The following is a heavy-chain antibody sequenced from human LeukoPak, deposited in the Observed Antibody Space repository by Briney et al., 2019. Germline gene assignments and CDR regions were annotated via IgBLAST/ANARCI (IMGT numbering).Heavy chain of an antibody. CDR2: LRGNGDT. Sequence: GGSLTLSCAASGFTFSNAMSWVREAPARGLEWVSSLRGNGDTFYADSVKGRFTLSRDDSMNTVYLQLNNLRVEDTAVYYCAKANWISNADAVSWGQGAVVTVSS. D-gene: IGHD1-1*01. CDR1: GFTFSNA. CDR3: AKANWISNADAVS. V-gene: IGHV3-23*01. J-gene: IGHJ4*02.